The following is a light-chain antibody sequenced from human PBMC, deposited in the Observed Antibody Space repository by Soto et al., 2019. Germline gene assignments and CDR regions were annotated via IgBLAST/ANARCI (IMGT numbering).Light chain of an antibody. Sequence: QSVLTQPASVSGSPGQSITISCTGTSSDVGNYNLVSWYQQHPGKAPKLIIYEGSKRPSGVSNRFSGSKSGNTASLTISGLQTEDEADYYCCSYADLILSGGGTKLTVL. CDR2: EGS. CDR3: CSYADLIL. J-gene: IGLJ2*01. CDR1: SSDVGNYNL. V-gene: IGLV2-23*01.